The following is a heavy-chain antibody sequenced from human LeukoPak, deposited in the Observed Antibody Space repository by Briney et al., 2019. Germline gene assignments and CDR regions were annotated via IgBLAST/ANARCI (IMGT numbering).Heavy chain of an antibody. J-gene: IGHJ3*02. D-gene: IGHD3-22*01. Sequence: GASVKVSCKASGGTFSSYAISWVRQAPGQGLEWMGRIIPILGIANYAQKFQGRVTITADKSTSTAYMELSSLRSEDTAVYYCASEKPTYYYDSSGPGNAFDIWGQGTMVTVSS. CDR3: ASEKPTYYYDSSGPGNAFDI. CDR2: IIPILGIA. V-gene: IGHV1-69*04. CDR1: GGTFSSYA.